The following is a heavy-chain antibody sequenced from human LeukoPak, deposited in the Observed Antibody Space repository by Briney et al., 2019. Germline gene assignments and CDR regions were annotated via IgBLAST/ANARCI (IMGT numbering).Heavy chain of an antibody. CDR3: ARDVEGWYFDL. CDR1: GGSISSSSYY. V-gene: IGHV4-39*07. D-gene: IGHD2-15*01. J-gene: IGHJ2*01. Sequence: SETLSLTCTVSGGSISSSSYYWGWIRQPPGKGLEWIGTIYYSGSTHYNPSLKSRVTISVDTSKNQFSLKLSSVTAADTAVYYCARDVEGWYFDLWGRGALVTVSS. CDR2: IYYSGST.